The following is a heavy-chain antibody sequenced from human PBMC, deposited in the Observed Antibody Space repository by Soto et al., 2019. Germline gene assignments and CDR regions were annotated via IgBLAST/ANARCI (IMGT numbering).Heavy chain of an antibody. CDR2: VNHRGST. J-gene: IGHJ4*02. Sequence: QVQLQQWGAGLLKPSETLSLTCAVYGGSFSANWWTWIRQPPGKGLEWVGEVNHRGSTNYSPSLKKRLTVAVDTSNSRFSLILTSVTAADTAVYYCASARFDYWGRGIPVTVSS. CDR1: GGSFSANW. V-gene: IGHV4-34*01. CDR3: ASARFDY.